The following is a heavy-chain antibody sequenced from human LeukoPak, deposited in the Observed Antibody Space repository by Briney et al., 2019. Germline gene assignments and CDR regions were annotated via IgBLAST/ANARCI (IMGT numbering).Heavy chain of an antibody. CDR3: ASRTTGTHCFES. CDR2: IYNSGSA. CDR1: GPSFSTGANN. D-gene: IGHD1-7*01. Sequence: SETLSLTCTVSGPSFSTGANNWLWIRQHPGKGLEWIGYIYNSGSAYYNPSLKSRVIISVDTSKNQFSLKLSSVTAADTAGYHCASRTTGTHCFESWGQGTLVTVSS. V-gene: IGHV4-31*03. J-gene: IGHJ4*02.